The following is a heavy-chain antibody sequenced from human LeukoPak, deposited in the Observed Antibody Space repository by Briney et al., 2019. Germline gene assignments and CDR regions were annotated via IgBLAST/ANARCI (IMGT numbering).Heavy chain of an antibody. CDR3: ARAHYDSSGYLANHFDY. CDR2: ISPSSSYI. Sequence: GGSLRLSCAASGFSFSGYSINWVRQAPGKGLEWVSSISPSSSYIYYADSVKGRFTISRDNSKNTLYLQMNSLRAEDTAVYYCARAHYDSSGYLANHFDYWGQGTLVTVSS. CDR1: GFSFSGYS. V-gene: IGHV3-21*01. D-gene: IGHD3-22*01. J-gene: IGHJ4*02.